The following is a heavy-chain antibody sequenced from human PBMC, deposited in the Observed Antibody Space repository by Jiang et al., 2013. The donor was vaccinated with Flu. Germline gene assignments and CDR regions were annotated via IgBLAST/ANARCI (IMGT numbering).Heavy chain of an antibody. CDR1: GYSFTRHY. Sequence: SGAEVKKPGASVKVSCRASGYSFTRHYINWVRQAPGQGLEWMGIINPSGGTTSYAQKFQGRVTMTRDTSTSTVYMELSSLRSEDTAVYYCARDPHRWLTGRDVYYYGMDVWGQGTTVTVSS. CDR2: INPSGGTT. D-gene: IGHD5-24*01. J-gene: IGHJ6*02. CDR3: ARDPHRWLTGRDVYYYGMDV. V-gene: IGHV1-46*01.